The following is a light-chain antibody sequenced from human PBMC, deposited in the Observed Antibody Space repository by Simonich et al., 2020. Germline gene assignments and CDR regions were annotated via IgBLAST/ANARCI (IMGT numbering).Light chain of an antibody. Sequence: QSALTQPASVSGSPGQPITISCTGTSSDVGGYNYVSWYQQHPGKAPKLMIYDVSKRPSGVSNRFSGSKSGNTASLTISGLQAEDEADYYCSSYTSSSTSVFGGGTKLTVL. CDR2: DVS. CDR3: SSYTSSSTSV. V-gene: IGLV2-14*01. J-gene: IGLJ2*01. CDR1: SSDVGGYNY.